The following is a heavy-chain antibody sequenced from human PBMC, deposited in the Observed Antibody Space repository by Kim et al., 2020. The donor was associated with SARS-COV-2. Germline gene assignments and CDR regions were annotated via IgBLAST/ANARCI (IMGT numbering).Heavy chain of an antibody. CDR3: ASGSWPTDRASCDY. V-gene: IGHV1-18*01. D-gene: IGHD6-13*01. Sequence: ASVKVSCKASGYTFTSYGISWVRQAPGQGLEWMGWISAYNGNTNYAQKLQGRVTMTTDTSTSTAYMELRSLRSDDTAVYYCASGSWPTDRASCDYWGQGTLVTVSS. J-gene: IGHJ4*02. CDR2: ISAYNGNT. CDR1: GYTFTSYG.